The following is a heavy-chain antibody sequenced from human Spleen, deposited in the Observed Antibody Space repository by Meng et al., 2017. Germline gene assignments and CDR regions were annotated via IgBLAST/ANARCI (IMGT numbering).Heavy chain of an antibody. D-gene: IGHD3-16*02. CDR1: GFTFSSYW. V-gene: IGHV3-7*01. Sequence: GESLKISCAASGFTFSSYWMTWARQAPGKGLEWVANIKQDGSVQNYVESVKGRFTISRDNAKNSLYLQMNSLRAEDTAVYYCARCYDYVWGSYRCTFDYWGQGTLVTVSS. CDR3: ARCYDYVWGSYRCTFDY. J-gene: IGHJ4*02. CDR2: IKQDGSVQ.